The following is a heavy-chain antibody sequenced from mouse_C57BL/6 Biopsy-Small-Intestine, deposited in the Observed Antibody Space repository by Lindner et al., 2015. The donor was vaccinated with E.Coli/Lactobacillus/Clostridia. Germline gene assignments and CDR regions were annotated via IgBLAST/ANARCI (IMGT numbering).Heavy chain of an antibody. D-gene: IGHD1-1*01. CDR2: ILPGSRST. CDR1: GYTFTDYW. J-gene: IGHJ2*01. Sequence: VQLQESGAELMKPGASVKLSCKATGYTFTDYWIEWVKQRPGHGLEWIGEILPGSRSTNYNEKFKGKATFTADTSSNTASMHLSSLTTEDSAIYYCARRVVARGYYFDYWGQGTTLTVSS. V-gene: IGHV1-9*01. CDR3: ARRVVARGYYFDY.